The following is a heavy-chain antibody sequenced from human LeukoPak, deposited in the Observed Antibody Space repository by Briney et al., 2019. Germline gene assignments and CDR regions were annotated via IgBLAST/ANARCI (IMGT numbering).Heavy chain of an antibody. Sequence: PSETLSLTCTVSNGSISNYFWSWIRQPPGKGLEWIGYVHHSGTANYNPSLMSRVNISTDTSEYRLSLKLSSVTAADTALYYCASLGGYYESSSYSQLDAFDIWGQGTVVTVSS. D-gene: IGHD3-22*01. CDR2: VHHSGTA. CDR1: NGSISNYF. J-gene: IGHJ3*02. CDR3: ASLGGYYESSSYSQLDAFDI. V-gene: IGHV4-59*01.